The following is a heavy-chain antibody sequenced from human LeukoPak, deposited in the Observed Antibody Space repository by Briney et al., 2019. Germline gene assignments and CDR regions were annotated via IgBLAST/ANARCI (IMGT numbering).Heavy chain of an antibody. D-gene: IGHD6-13*01. V-gene: IGHV3-30*18. J-gene: IGHJ6*04. Sequence: PAGSLTLSCAASGFTFSSYDMHWVRQAPGKGLEWVAVISYDGSNKYYADSVKGRFTIPRDNSKNTLYLQMNSLRAEDTAVYYCAKPLYGSSSPSPNRHYYYGMDVWGKGTTVTVSS. CDR1: GFTFSSYD. CDR3: AKPLYGSSSPSPNRHYYYGMDV. CDR2: ISYDGSNK.